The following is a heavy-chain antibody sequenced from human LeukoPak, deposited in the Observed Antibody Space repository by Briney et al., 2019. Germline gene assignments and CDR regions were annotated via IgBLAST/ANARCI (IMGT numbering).Heavy chain of an antibody. CDR2: IKEDGSDR. J-gene: IGHJ4*02. Sequence: GGSLRLSCAASGFIFSSYWMSWVRQAPGKGLEWVANIKEDGSDRIYADSVKGRFIISRDNALSSLYLQMNSLRAEDTAIYYCARSIPYGTTWYGRSDYWGQGTLVTVSS. CDR1: GFIFSSYW. V-gene: IGHV3-7*03. D-gene: IGHD6-13*01. CDR3: ARSIPYGTTWYGRSDY.